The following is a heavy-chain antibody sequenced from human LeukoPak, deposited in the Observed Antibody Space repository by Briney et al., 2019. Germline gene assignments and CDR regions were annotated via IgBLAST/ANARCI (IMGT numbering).Heavy chain of an antibody. CDR2: IYPGDSDT. CDR1: GYSFTSYW. D-gene: IGHD4-11*01. J-gene: IGHJ5*02. Sequence: GESLKISCKGSGYSFTSYWIGWVRQMPGKGLEWMGIIYPGDSDTRYSPSFQGQATISADKSISTAYLQWSSLKASDTAMYYCARGRDDYTSPLPVWFDPWGQGTLVTVSS. CDR3: ARGRDDYTSPLPVWFDP. V-gene: IGHV5-51*01.